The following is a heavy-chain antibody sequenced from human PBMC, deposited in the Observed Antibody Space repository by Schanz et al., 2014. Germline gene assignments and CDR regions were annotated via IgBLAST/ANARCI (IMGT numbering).Heavy chain of an antibody. Sequence: EGQLLESGGGLIQPGGSLRLSCEASGFDFNSYSMNWVRQAPGKGLEWVSSISSSGSYIHYADSVEGRFTISRDNSRNTLYLQMNSLRTEDTAVYYCASPSGYSDYGTYFDFWGQGTLVTVSS. CDR2: ISSSGSYI. D-gene: IGHD5-12*01. CDR3: ASPSGYSDYGTYFDF. CDR1: GFDFNSYS. J-gene: IGHJ4*02. V-gene: IGHV3-21*01.